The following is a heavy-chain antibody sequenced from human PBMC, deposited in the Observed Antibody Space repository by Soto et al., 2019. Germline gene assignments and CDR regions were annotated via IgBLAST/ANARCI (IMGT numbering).Heavy chain of an antibody. D-gene: IGHD2-21*02. Sequence: SSETLSITCTFSGGSFSSISNHYCSWIRQPPGKGLEWIGYISYSGSTSYNPSLKSRLIISVDTSQNQVSLKLASVTAADTAVYYCARDLWGYCGTDCYPLDVWGQGTTVTVSS. CDR3: ARDLWGYCGTDCYPLDV. CDR1: GGSFSSISNHY. V-gene: IGHV4-61*01. CDR2: ISYSGST. J-gene: IGHJ6*02.